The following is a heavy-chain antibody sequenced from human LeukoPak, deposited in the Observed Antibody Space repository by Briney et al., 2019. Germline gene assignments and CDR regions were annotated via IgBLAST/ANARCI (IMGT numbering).Heavy chain of an antibody. CDR2: ISSSSSYI. Sequence: PGGSLRLSCAASGFTFSSYSMNWVRQAPGKGLEWVSSISSSSSYIYYADSVKGRFTISRDNAKNSPYLQMNSLRAEDTAVYYCARDSSSSYKDAFDIWGQGTMVTVSS. CDR3: ARDSSSSYKDAFDI. V-gene: IGHV3-21*01. CDR1: GFTFSSYS. D-gene: IGHD6-13*01. J-gene: IGHJ3*02.